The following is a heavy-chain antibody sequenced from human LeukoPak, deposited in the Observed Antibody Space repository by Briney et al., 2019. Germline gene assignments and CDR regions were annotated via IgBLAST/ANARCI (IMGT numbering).Heavy chain of an antibody. V-gene: IGHV3-30*18. Sequence: GGSLRLSCAASGFSFSNYGMHWVRQAPGKGLEWVAVISYDGSNKDYADSVKGRFTISRDNSKNTLYLQMNSLRAEDTAVHYCAKDRREMATTFYYYYGMDVWGQGTTVTVSS. CDR2: ISYDGSNK. J-gene: IGHJ6*02. CDR1: GFSFSNYG. D-gene: IGHD5-24*01. CDR3: AKDRREMATTFYYYYGMDV.